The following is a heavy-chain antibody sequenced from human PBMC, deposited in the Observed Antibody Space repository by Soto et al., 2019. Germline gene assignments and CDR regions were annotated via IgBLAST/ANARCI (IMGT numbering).Heavy chain of an antibody. J-gene: IGHJ5*02. Sequence: SETMSLTCSVSGAPIASNYWAWIRQPPGKVLGWIGYPDHQGYSNYSPSLRSRVSMSIDTSKNQLSLKVHSVTAADTAVYYCARVSVTGYFDWLAPWGQGTLVTAPQ. CDR3: ARVSVTGYFDWLAP. D-gene: IGHD3-9*01. CDR1: GAPIASNY. V-gene: IGHV4-59*01. CDR2: PDHQGYS.